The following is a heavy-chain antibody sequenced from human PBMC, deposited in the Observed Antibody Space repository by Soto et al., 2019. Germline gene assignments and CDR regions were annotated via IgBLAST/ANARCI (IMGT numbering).Heavy chain of an antibody. V-gene: IGHV4-59*08. J-gene: IGHJ4*02. CDR2: IYYSGST. CDR3: ARRYGSAIDY. CDR1: GGTISSWY. Sequence: SETLSLTCTVSGGTISSWYWSWIRQPPGKGLEWIGYIYYSGSTNCNPSLKSRVTISVDTSKDQFSLKLSSVTAADTAVYYCARRYGSAIDYWGQGTLVTVPQ. D-gene: IGHD1-26*01.